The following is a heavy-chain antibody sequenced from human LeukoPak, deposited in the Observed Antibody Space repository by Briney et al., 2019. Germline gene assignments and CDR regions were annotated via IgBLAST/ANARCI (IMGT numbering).Heavy chain of an antibody. Sequence: GGSLRLSCAASGFTFSSYEMNWVRQAPGKGLEWVSYISSSGSTIYYADSVKGRFTISRDNAKNSLYLQMNSLRAEDTAVYYCARSPAGANYHLDVWGKGTTVTISS. D-gene: IGHD1-14*01. CDR3: ARSPAGANYHLDV. V-gene: IGHV3-48*03. CDR1: GFTFSSYE. J-gene: IGHJ6*03. CDR2: ISSSGSTI.